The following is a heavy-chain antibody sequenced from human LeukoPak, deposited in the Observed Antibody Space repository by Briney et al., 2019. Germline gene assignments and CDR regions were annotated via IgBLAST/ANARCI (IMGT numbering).Heavy chain of an antibody. D-gene: IGHD6-6*01. V-gene: IGHV3-33*06. J-gene: IGHJ4*02. CDR3: VKDGSSSSGFDY. Sequence: GRSLRLSCAASGFTFSSYGMHWVRQAPGKGLEWVAVIWYDGSNKYYADSVKGRFTISRDNSKNTLYLQMNSLRAEDTAVYYCVKDGSSSSGFDYWGQGTLVTVSS. CDR1: GFTFSSYG. CDR2: IWYDGSNK.